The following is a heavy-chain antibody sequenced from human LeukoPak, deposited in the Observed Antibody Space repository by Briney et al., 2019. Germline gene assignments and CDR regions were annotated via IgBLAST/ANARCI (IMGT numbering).Heavy chain of an antibody. Sequence: GGTLRLSCAASGFTFSSYTMSWVRQAPGKGLEWVSTITTSDGNTYYADSVKGRFTVSRDNSKNTLFLQMNSLRAEDTAVYYCAKDGGLWVSAHWGDSWGRGTLVTVSS. J-gene: IGHJ4*02. V-gene: IGHV3-23*01. CDR3: AKDGGLWVSAHWGDS. D-gene: IGHD7-27*01. CDR1: GFTFSSYT. CDR2: ITTSDGNT.